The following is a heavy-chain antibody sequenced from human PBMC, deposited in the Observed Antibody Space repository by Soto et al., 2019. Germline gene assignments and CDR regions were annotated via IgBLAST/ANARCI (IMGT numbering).Heavy chain of an antibody. V-gene: IGHV3-23*01. Sequence: GGSLRLSCAASGFTFSSYAMSWVRQAPGKGLEWVSAISGSGGSTYYADSVKGRFTISRDNSKNTLYLQMNSLRAEDTAVYYCASKAARPGGSTSPQLAYYFDYWGQGTLVTVSS. CDR3: ASKAARPGGSTSPQLAYYFDY. CDR2: ISGSGGST. D-gene: IGHD6-6*01. J-gene: IGHJ4*02. CDR1: GFTFSSYA.